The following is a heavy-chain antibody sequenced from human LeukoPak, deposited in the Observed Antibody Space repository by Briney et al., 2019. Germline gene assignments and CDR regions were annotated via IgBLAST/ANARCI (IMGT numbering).Heavy chain of an antibody. V-gene: IGHV1-2*02. CDR2: INPNSGGT. D-gene: IGHD2-15*01. J-gene: IGHJ6*03. Sequence: ASVKVSCKASGYTFTGYYMHRVRQAPGQGLEWMGWINPNSGGTNYAQKFQGRVTMTRDTSISTAYMELSRLRSDDTAVYYCAISGYCSGGSCHPGTGNSRGGTSSYYYYTDVWGKGTTVTISS. CDR3: AISGYCSGGSCHPGTGNSRGGTSSYYYYTDV. CDR1: GYTFTGYY.